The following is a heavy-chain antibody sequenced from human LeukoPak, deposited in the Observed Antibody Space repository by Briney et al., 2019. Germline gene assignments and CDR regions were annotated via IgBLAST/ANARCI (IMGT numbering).Heavy chain of an antibody. CDR1: GYTFTDYY. CDR2: VDPEDGET. Sequence: ASVKVSCKVSGYTFTDYYMHWVQQAPGKGLEWMGLVDPEDGETIYAEKFQGRVTITADTSTDTAYMGLSSLRSEDTAVYYCATSVDTAMAHFDYWGQGTLVTVSS. D-gene: IGHD5-18*01. J-gene: IGHJ4*02. V-gene: IGHV1-69-2*01. CDR3: ATSVDTAMAHFDY.